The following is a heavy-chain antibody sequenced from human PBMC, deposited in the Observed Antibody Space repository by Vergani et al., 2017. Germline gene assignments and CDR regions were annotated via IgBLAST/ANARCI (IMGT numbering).Heavy chain of an antibody. CDR3: ARGGRRYFDWVYFDY. CDR2: INHSGST. J-gene: IGHJ4*02. D-gene: IGHD3-9*01. V-gene: IGHV4-34*01. CDR1: GGSFSGYY. Sequence: QVQLQQWGAGLLKPSETLSLTCAVYGGSFSGYYWSWIRQPPGKGLEWIGEINHSGSTNYTPSLKSRVTISVDTSKNQFSLKLSSVTAADTAVYYCARGGRRYFDWVYFDYWGQGTLVTVSS.